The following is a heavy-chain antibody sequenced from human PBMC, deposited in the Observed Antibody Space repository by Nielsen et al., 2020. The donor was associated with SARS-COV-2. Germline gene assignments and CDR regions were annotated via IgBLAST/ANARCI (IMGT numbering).Heavy chain of an antibody. J-gene: IGHJ4*02. CDR3: ARGSSGYYYPDY. V-gene: IGHV1-2*06. D-gene: IGHD3-22*01. Sequence: WVRQAPGQGLEWMGRINPNSGGTNYAQKFQGRVTMTRDTSISTAYMELSRLRSDDTAVYYCARGSSGYYYPDYWGQGTLVTVSS. CDR2: INPNSGGT.